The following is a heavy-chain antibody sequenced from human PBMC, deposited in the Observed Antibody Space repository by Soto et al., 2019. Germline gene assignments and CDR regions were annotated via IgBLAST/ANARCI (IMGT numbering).Heavy chain of an antibody. Sequence: VESLKISCNGSGYSFTSYWISWVRQMPGKGLEWMGRIDPSDSYTNYSPSFQGHVTISADKSISTAYLQWSSLKASDTAMYYCARRGSGWGHYGMDVWGQGTTVTVSS. V-gene: IGHV5-10-1*01. J-gene: IGHJ6*02. CDR1: GYSFTSYW. D-gene: IGHD6-19*01. CDR2: IDPSDSYT. CDR3: ARRGSGWGHYGMDV.